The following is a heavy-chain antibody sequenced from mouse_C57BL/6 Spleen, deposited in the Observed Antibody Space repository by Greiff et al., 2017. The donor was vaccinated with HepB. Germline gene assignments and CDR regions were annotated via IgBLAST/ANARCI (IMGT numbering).Heavy chain of an antibody. V-gene: IGHV1-42*01. CDR2: INPSTGGT. CDR1: GYSFTGYY. Sequence: VQLQQSGPELVKPGASVKISCKASGYSFTGYYMNWVKQSPEKSLEWIGEINPSTGGTTYNQKFKAKATLTVDKSSSTAYMQLKRLTSEDSAVYYCARSPNWGGFAYWGQGTLVTVSA. D-gene: IGHD4-1*01. CDR3: ARSPNWGGFAY. J-gene: IGHJ3*01.